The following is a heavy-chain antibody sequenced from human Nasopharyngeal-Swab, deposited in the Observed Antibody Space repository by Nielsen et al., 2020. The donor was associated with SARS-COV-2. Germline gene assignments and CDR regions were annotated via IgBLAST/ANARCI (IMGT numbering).Heavy chain of an antibody. J-gene: IGHJ4*02. D-gene: IGHD3-9*01. CDR2: ISYDGSNK. Sequence: GEPLKISCAASGFTFSSYGMHWVRQAPGKGLEWVAVISYDGSNKYYADSVKGRFTISRDNSKNTLYLQMNSLRAEDTAVYYCAKAFQEPPLRYFDIWGQGTLVTVSS. V-gene: IGHV3-30*18. CDR3: AKAFQEPPLRYFDI. CDR1: GFTFSSYG.